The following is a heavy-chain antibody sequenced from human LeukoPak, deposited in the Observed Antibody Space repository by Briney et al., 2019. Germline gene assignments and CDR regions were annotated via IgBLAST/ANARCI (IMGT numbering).Heavy chain of an antibody. CDR3: AKLSAVAGMGFDP. CDR1: GFTPSSYG. J-gene: IGHJ5*02. Sequence: GRSLRLSCAPSGFTPSSYGMHWVRPAPGKGLEWVAVISYDGSNKYYTDSVKGRFTISRDNSKNTLYLQMNSLRAEDAAVYYCAKLSAVAGMGFDPWGQGTLVTVSS. D-gene: IGHD6-19*01. V-gene: IGHV3-30*18. CDR2: ISYDGSNK.